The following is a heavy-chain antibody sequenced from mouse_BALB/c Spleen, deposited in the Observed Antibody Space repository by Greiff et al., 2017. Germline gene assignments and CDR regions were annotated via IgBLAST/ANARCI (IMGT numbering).Heavy chain of an antibody. V-gene: IGHV7-3*02. CDR3: ARDIYYGRGYFDY. D-gene: IGHD1-1*01. Sequence: DVKLVESGGGLVQPGGSLRLSCATSGFTFTDYYMSWVRQPPGKALEWLGFIRNKANGYTTEYSASVKGRFTISRDTSQSILYLQMNTLRAEDSATYYCARDIYYGRGYFDYWGQGTTLTVAS. CDR1: GFTFTDYY. J-gene: IGHJ2*01. CDR2: IRNKANGYTT.